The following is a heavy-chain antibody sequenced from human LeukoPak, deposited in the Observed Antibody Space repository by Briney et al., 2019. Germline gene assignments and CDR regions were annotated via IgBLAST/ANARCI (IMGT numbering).Heavy chain of an antibody. V-gene: IGHV3-64D*09. CDR1: AXTFSSYS. D-gene: IGHD1-26*01. CDR3: VTGPLVRGSYYPY. Sequence: GGSLRPSCSASAXTFSSYSMHWVRQAPGKGLEYVSAISSNGGSTYYADSVKGRFTISRDNSKSTLYLQMSSLRPEDTAVYYCVTGPLVRGSYYPYWGQGTLVTVSS. J-gene: IGHJ4*02. CDR2: ISSNGGST.